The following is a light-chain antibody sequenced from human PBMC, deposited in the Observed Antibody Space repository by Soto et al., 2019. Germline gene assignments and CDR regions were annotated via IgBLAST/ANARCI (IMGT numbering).Light chain of an antibody. CDR1: QSTNSW. CDR2: KTS. V-gene: IGKV1-5*03. J-gene: IGKJ1*01. CDR3: QQYTNYPWT. Sequence: DLQMTQSPSILSASVGDRVTIACRASQSTNSWLAWYQQKPGKAPKLLIYKTSNLESGVPSRFSGCGSGTEFTLTISSLQPDDFATYYCQQYTNYPWTFGQGTKVEIK.